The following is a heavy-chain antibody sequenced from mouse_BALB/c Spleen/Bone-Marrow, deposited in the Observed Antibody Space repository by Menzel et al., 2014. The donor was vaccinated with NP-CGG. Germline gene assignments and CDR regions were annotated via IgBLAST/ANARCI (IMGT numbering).Heavy chain of an antibody. CDR1: GITFRNFG. D-gene: IGHD3-3*01. CDR3: ARIGRARGYAMDY. J-gene: IGHJ4*01. CDR2: ISSGSSTI. Sequence: DVKLVESGGGLVQPGGSRKLSCAASGITFRNFGMHWVRQAPEKGLEWVAYISSGSSTIYYADTLKGRFTISRDNPKNTLFLQMTSLRSEDTAMYYYARIGRARGYAMDYWGQGTSVTVSS. V-gene: IGHV5-17*02.